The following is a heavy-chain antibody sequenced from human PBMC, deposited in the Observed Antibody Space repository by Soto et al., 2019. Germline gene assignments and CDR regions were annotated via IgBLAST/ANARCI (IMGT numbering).Heavy chain of an antibody. J-gene: IGHJ4*02. CDR3: ARVRGSITIFGVVIDGNFDY. Sequence: SETLSLTCTVSGGSISSGGYYWSWIRQHPGKGLEWIGYIYYSGSTYYNPSLKSRVTISVDTSKNQFSLKLSSVTAADTAVYYCARVRGSITIFGVVIDGNFDYWGQGTLVTVSS. V-gene: IGHV4-31*03. CDR2: IYYSGST. D-gene: IGHD3-3*01. CDR1: GGSISSGGYY.